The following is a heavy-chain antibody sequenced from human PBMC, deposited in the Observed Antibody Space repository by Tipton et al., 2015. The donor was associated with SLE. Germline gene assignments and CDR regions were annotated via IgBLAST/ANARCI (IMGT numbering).Heavy chain of an antibody. CDR3: ARGSDGDNVRFFDV. CDR2: IYHSGST. J-gene: IGHJ2*01. D-gene: IGHD4-17*01. CDR1: GYSISSGYY. Sequence: TLSLTCGVSGYSISSGYYWGWIRQPPGKGLEGIGSIYHSGSTYYNPSLNSRVTISVDTSKNLFSLNLSSATAADAAVYYCARGSDGDNVRFFDVWGPGTQVTVSS. V-gene: IGHV4-38-2*01.